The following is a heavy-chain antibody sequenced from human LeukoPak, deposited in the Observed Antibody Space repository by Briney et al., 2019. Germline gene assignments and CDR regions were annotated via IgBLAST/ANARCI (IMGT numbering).Heavy chain of an antibody. J-gene: IGHJ5*02. D-gene: IGHD5-12*01. CDR1: GFSLSSYE. CDR2: ITSSSDTI. Sequence: PGGSLRLSCVVSGFSLSSYEMNWVRQAPGKGLEWVSYITSSSDTIYYADSVKGRFAISRDNAKNSLYLQMNSLRPEDTAVYYCAKVPGARGKFNWFDPWGQGTLVTVSS. CDR3: AKVPGARGKFNWFDP. V-gene: IGHV3-48*03.